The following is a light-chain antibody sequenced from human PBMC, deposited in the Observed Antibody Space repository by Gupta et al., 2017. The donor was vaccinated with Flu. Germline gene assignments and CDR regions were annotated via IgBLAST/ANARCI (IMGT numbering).Light chain of an antibody. J-gene: IGKJ4*01. CDR1: QSISSW. CDR2: KAS. Sequence: PSTLSASVGDRVTITCRASQSISSWLAWYQQKPGKAPKLLIYKASSLESGVPSRFSGSGSGTEYTLTISSLQPDDFATYYCQQYNSYPLTFGGGTKVEIK. V-gene: IGKV1-5*03. CDR3: QQYNSYPLT.